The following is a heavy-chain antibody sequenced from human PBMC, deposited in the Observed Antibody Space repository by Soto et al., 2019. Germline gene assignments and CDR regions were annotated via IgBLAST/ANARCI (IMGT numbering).Heavy chain of an antibody. Sequence: SQTLSLTCAISGDSVSSNSAAWNWIRQSPSRGLEWLGRTYYRSKWYNDYAVSVKSRITINPDTSKNQFSLQLNSVTPEDTAVYYCARDHYNREARPERRVSWFDPWGQGTLVTVSS. J-gene: IGHJ5*02. CDR1: GDSVSSNSAA. V-gene: IGHV6-1*01. CDR3: ARDHYNREARPERRVSWFDP. CDR2: TYYRSKWYN. D-gene: IGHD6-6*01.